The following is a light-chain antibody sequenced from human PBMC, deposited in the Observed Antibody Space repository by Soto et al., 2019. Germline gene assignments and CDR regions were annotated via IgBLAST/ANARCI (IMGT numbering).Light chain of an antibody. V-gene: IGLV2-8*01. J-gene: IGLJ2*01. CDR2: EVS. Sequence: QSALTQPPSASGSPGQSVTISCTGTSSDIGAYNYVSWYQQHPGKAPKLIIYEVSQRPSGVPDRFSGSKSGNTASLTVSGLQREDEADYYCSSFTGSDNPFGGGTTLTV. CDR3: SSFTGSDNP. CDR1: SSDIGAYNY.